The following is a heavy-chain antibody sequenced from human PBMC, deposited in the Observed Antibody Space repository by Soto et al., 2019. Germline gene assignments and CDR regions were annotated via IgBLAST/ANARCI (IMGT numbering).Heavy chain of an antibody. CDR1: GVSFTDHG. J-gene: IGHJ2*01. CDR3: ARGVVSGFEHLYFDL. D-gene: IGHD5-12*01. Sequence: QVQLVQSGAEVKKPGSSVKVSCRASGVSFTDHGISRLRQAPGQGLDWIGGFTPKFGTANPAPKFQGRVSIAADESKTTAAVTLSSLRPEDTAVYFCARGVVSGFEHLYFDLWGRGTLITVSS. CDR2: FTPKFGTA. V-gene: IGHV1-69*01.